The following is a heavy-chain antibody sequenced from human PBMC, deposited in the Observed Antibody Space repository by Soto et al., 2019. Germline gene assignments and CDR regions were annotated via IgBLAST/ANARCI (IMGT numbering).Heavy chain of an antibody. CDR2: ISGSGGST. CDR3: AKDRGGVTMVRGVIMHSYWYFDL. D-gene: IGHD3-10*01. Sequence: GGSLRLSCAASGFTFSSYAMSWVRQAPGKGLEWVSAISGSGGSTYYADSVKGRFTISRDNSKNTLYLQMNSLRAEDTAVYYCAKDRGGVTMVRGVIMHSYWYFDLWGRGTLVTVSS. CDR1: GFTFSSYA. V-gene: IGHV3-23*01. J-gene: IGHJ2*01.